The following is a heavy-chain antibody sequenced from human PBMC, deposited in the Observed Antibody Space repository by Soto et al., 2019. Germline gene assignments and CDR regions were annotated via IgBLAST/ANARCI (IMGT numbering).Heavy chain of an antibody. CDR3: ARHKTSRHAFDI. D-gene: IGHD4-17*01. CDR2: IYYSGST. CDR1: GGSISSSSYY. Sequence: SETLSLTCTVSGGSISSSSYYWGWIRQPPGKGLEWIGSIYYSGSTYYNPSLKSRVTISVDTSKNQFSLKLSSVTAADTAVYYCARHKTSRHAFDIWGQGTMVTGSS. J-gene: IGHJ3*02. V-gene: IGHV4-39*01.